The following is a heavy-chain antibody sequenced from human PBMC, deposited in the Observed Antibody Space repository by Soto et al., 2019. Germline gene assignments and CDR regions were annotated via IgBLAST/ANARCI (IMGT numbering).Heavy chain of an antibody. V-gene: IGHV3-53*01. J-gene: IGHJ4*02. D-gene: IGHD6-6*01. CDR1: GFTVSSNY. CDR2: IYSDGTT. Sequence: PGGSLRLSCAASGFTVSSNYMNWVRQAPGKGLEWVSIIYSDGTTSCADSVKGRFTISRDNFKNTLHLQMNSLRAEDTAAYYCAILSNWGQGTLVTVSS. CDR3: AILSN.